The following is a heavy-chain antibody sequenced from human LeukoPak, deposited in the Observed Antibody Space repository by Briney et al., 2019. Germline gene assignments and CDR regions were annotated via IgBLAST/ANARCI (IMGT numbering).Heavy chain of an antibody. J-gene: IGHJ6*02. CDR1: GFTFGDYA. CDR2: IKSKVFGGTT. D-gene: IGHD6-19*01. V-gene: IGHV3-49*04. CDR3: ARDPVAVSGSNYYYYGMDV. Sequence: PGGPLRLSCTASGFTFGDYAMSWVRQAPGKGLEWVGFIKSKVFGGTTEYAASAKGRFTISRDDSKSIAYLHMNGLKTEDTALYYCARDPVAVSGSNYYYYGMDVWGQGTTVTVSS.